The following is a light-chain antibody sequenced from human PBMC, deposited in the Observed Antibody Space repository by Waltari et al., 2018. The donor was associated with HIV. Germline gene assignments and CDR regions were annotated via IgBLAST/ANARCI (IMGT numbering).Light chain of an antibody. CDR3: MQTLRIPWT. Sequence: VVMIQSPRYLPVSFGEPASISCVSNESLRHENGFNYLDWYLQRQGRAPQLLIQLGTSRAFGVPTRFGGSASDTNFTLTISRLETGDVGLYYCMQTLRIPWTFGQGTRV. CDR1: ESLRHENGFNY. J-gene: IGKJ1*01. V-gene: IGKV2-28*01. CDR2: LGT.